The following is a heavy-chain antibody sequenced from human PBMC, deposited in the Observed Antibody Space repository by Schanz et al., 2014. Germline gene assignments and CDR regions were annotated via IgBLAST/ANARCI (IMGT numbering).Heavy chain of an antibody. V-gene: IGHV3-23*01. CDR2: ISNGGGGYI. Sequence: EVQLLESGGDLVQPGGSLRLSCVVSGFTFRGYAMSWVRQAPGKGLQWVSTISNGGGGYISYADFVKGRFTISRDNSMNTLSLQMNNLRAEDTAVYYCARGSGTFDSWGQGTLVTVSS. CDR1: GFTFRGYA. J-gene: IGHJ4*02. CDR3: ARGSGTFDS. D-gene: IGHD3-3*01.